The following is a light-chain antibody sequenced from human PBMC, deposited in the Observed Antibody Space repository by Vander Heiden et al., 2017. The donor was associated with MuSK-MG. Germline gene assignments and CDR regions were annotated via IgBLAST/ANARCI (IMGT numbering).Light chain of an antibody. CDR2: GAS. J-gene: IGKJ2*01. CDR3: QQYASSPYT. V-gene: IGKV3-20*01. Sequence: EIVLTQSPRPLSFSAGERATLSCRASQSVNNNYLAWYQQKPGQAPRLLIYGASTRATGIPDRFSGSWSGTDFTLSVSRLEPEDFAVYYCQQYASSPYTFGQGTKLEIK. CDR1: QSVNNNY.